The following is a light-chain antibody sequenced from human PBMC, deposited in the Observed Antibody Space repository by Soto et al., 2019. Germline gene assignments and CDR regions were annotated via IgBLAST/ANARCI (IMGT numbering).Light chain of an antibody. J-gene: IGKJ4*01. CDR3: QKYNSAPLT. CDR1: QDITNH. Sequence: DIQMTQSPSSLSASVGDTVTITCQASQDITNHLNWYQQKPGKAPNLLIYDASHLETGVPSRFRGSGSGTDFTLTISSLQPEDIATYYCQKYNSAPLTFGGGTKVEIK. V-gene: IGKV1-33*01. CDR2: DAS.